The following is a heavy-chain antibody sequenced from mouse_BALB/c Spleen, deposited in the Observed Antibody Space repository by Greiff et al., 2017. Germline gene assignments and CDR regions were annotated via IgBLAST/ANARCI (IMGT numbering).Heavy chain of an antibody. J-gene: IGHJ4*01. CDR1: GFSLTGYG. V-gene: IGHV2-6-7*01. CDR3: ATWDGAMDY. D-gene: IGHD4-1*01. Sequence: VQVVESGPGLVAPSQSLSITCTVSGFSLTGYGVNWVRQPPGKGLEWLGMIWGDGSTDYNSALNYRLSISKDNSKSQVFLKMNSLQTDDTARYYCATWDGAMDYWGQGTSVTVSS. CDR2: IWGDGST.